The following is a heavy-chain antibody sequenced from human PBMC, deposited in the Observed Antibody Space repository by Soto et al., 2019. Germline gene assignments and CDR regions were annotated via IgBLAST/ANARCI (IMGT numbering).Heavy chain of an antibody. D-gene: IGHD3-22*01. Sequence: ASVKVSCKASGGTFSSYTISWVRQAPGQGLEWMGWISAYNGNTNYAQKLQGRVTMTTDTSTSTAYMELRSLRSDDTAVYYCAFGFYYDSSHWGQGPLVTVSS. CDR1: GGTFSSYT. V-gene: IGHV1-18*01. CDR2: ISAYNGNT. CDR3: AFGFYYDSSH. J-gene: IGHJ4*02.